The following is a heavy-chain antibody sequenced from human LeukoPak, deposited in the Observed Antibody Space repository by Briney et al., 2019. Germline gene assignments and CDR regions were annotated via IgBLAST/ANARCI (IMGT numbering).Heavy chain of an antibody. V-gene: IGHV3-30*18. CDR1: GFTFSSYG. Sequence: GGSLRLSCAASGFTFSSYGMHWVRQAPGKGLEWVAVISYDGSNKYYADSVKGRFTISRDNSKNTLYLQMNSLGAEDTAVYYCAKQVVSGYDLAYFDYWGQGTLVTVSS. CDR3: AKQVVSGYDLAYFDY. CDR2: ISYDGSNK. D-gene: IGHD5-12*01. J-gene: IGHJ4*02.